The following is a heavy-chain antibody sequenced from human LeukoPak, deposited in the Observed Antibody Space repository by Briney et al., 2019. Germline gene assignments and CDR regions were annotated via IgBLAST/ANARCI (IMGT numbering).Heavy chain of an antibody. CDR1: GYTLTELS. D-gene: IGHD6-19*01. Sequence: ASVKVSCKVSGYTLTELSMHWVRQAPGKGLEWMGGFDPEDGETTYAQKFQGRVTMTEDTSTDTAYMELSSLRSEDTAVYYCATDIIAVAGTQYFQHWGQGTLVTVSS. CDR3: ATDIIAVAGTQYFQH. V-gene: IGHV1-24*01. J-gene: IGHJ1*01. CDR2: FDPEDGET.